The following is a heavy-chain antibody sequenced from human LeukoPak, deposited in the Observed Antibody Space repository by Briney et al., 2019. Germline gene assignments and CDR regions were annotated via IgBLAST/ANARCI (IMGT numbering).Heavy chain of an antibody. J-gene: IGHJ4*02. CDR1: GGTFSSYA. V-gene: IGHV1-69*05. D-gene: IGHD6-6*01. CDR2: IIPIFGTA. CDR3: ASEWYSSSSRYYYFDH. Sequence: SVKVSCKASGGTFSSYAISWVRQAPGQGLEWMGGIIPIFGTANYAQKFQGRVTITTDESTSTAYMELSSLRSEDTAVYYCASEWYSSSSRYYYFDHWGQGTLVTVSS.